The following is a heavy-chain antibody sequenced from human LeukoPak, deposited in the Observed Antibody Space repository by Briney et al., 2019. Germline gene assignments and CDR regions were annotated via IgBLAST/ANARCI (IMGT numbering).Heavy chain of an antibody. CDR3: ARWSEVATIAFHAFDI. D-gene: IGHD5-12*01. Sequence: SQTLSLTCTVSGGXISSGGYYWSWIRQHPGKGLEWSGYIYYSGSTYYNPSLKSRVTISVDTSKNQFSLKLSSVTAADTAVYYCARWSEVATIAFHAFDIWGQGTMVTVSS. CDR2: IYYSGST. V-gene: IGHV4-31*03. J-gene: IGHJ3*02. CDR1: GGXISSGGYY.